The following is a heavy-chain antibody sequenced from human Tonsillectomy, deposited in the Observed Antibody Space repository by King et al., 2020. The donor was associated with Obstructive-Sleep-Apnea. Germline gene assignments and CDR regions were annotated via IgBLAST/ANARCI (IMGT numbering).Heavy chain of an antibody. D-gene: IGHD3-10*01. V-gene: IGHV5-51*01. J-gene: IGHJ6*02. Sequence: QLVQSGAEVKKPGESLKISCKGSGYSFTRYWIGWLRQMPGKGLEWMGVIYPADSETRYSPSFEGQVTISVDKSITTAYLQWSSLKASDTAMYYCATYNGSGSYYNEAPSYYYYYGMDVWGQGTTVTVSS. CDR3: ATYNGSGSYYNEAPSYYYYYGMDV. CDR2: IYPADSET. CDR1: GYSFTRYW.